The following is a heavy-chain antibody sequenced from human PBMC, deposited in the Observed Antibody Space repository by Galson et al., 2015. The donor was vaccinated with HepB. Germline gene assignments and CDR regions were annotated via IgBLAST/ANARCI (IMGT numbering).Heavy chain of an antibody. CDR1: GFTFGDYA. Sequence: SLRLSCAASGFTFGDYAMSWFRQAPGKGLEWVGFIRSKAYGGTTEYAASVKGRFTISRDDSKSIAYRQMNSLKTEDTAVYYCTRAADSSSWYFIDAFDIWGQGTMVTVSS. D-gene: IGHD6-13*01. CDR3: TRAADSSSWYFIDAFDI. V-gene: IGHV3-49*03. CDR2: IRSKAYGGTT. J-gene: IGHJ3*02.